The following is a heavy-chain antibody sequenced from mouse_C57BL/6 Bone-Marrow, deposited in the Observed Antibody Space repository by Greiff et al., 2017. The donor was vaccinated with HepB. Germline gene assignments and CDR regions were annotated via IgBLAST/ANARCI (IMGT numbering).Heavy chain of an antibody. J-gene: IGHJ4*01. CDR3: ARHKGTYGNGAMDY. D-gene: IGHD2-1*01. Sequence: QVQLKQSGPGLVAPSQSLSITCTVSGFSLTSYGVHWVRQPPGKGLEWLVVIWSDGSTTYNSALKSRLSISKDNSKSQVFLKMNSLQTDDTAMYYCARHKGTYGNGAMDYWGQGTSVTVSS. CDR1: GFSLTSYG. V-gene: IGHV2-6-1*01. CDR2: IWSDGST.